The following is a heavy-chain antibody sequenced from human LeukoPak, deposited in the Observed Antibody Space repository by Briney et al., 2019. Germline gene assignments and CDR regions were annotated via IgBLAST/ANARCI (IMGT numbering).Heavy chain of an antibody. Sequence: PGRSLRLSCAASGFTFSSYAMHWVRQAPGKGLEWVAVISDDGSNKYYADSVKGRFTISRDNSKNTLYLQMNSLRAEDTAVYYCARDSNRDPYYYYYMDVWGKGPTVTVSS. CDR3: ARDSNRDPYYYYYMDV. CDR1: GFTFSSYA. V-gene: IGHV3-30*01. CDR2: ISDDGSNK. J-gene: IGHJ6*03. D-gene: IGHD5-24*01.